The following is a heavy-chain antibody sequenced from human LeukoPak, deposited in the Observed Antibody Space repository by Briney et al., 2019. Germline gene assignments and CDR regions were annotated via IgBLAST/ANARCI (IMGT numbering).Heavy chain of an antibody. J-gene: IGHJ4*02. D-gene: IGHD2-15*01. CDR2: IRYDGSNK. CDR1: GFTFSSYS. Sequence: GGSLRLSCAASGFTFSSYSMNWVRQAPGKGLEWVAFIRYDGSNKYYADSVKGRFTISRDNSKNTLYLQMNSLRAEDTAVYYCAKLVVSVDYWGQGTLVTVSS. CDR3: AKLVVSVDY. V-gene: IGHV3-30*02.